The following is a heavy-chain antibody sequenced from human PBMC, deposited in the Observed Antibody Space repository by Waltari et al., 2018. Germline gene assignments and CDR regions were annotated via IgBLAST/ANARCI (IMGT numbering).Heavy chain of an antibody. V-gene: IGHV4-61*02. J-gene: IGHJ4*02. CDR3: ARAEGSSSWFYDY. Sequence: QVQLQESGPGLVKPSQTLSLTCTVSGGSISSGSYYWSWIRQPAGKGLEWIGRIYTSGSTNYNPSLKSRVTISVDTSKNQCSLKLSSVTAADTAVYYCARAEGSSSWFYDYWGQGTLVTVSS. D-gene: IGHD6-13*01. CDR1: GGSISSGSYY. CDR2: IYTSGST.